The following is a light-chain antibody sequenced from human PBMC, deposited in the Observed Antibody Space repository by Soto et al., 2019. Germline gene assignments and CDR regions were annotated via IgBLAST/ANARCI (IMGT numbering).Light chain of an antibody. CDR2: DTS. J-gene: IGKJ5*01. CDR1: QSVSIK. V-gene: IGKV3-15*01. Sequence: IVVTQSPATLSVSPLERATVSCRASQSVSIKLAWYQQKPGQAPRLLIYDTSTRATGIPARFSGSGSGTEFTLTISSLQSEDFAVYYCQQYNNWPPITFGQGTRLEIK. CDR3: QQYNNWPPIT.